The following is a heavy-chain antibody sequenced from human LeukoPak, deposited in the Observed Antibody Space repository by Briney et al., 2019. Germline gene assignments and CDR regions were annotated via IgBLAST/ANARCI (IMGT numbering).Heavy chain of an antibody. V-gene: IGHV4-39*07. CDR1: GGSISSSRYY. D-gene: IGHD4-11*01. J-gene: IGHJ5*02. CDR3: ARDGYPSYSNYGPIWFDP. Sequence: KPSETLSLTCTVSGGSISSSRYYWVWIRQSPGKGLEWIGSVYHTGSTYYNPSLKSRVTMSMDTSKNQFSLKLNSVTAADTAVYFCARDGYPSYSNYGPIWFDPWGQGTLVTVSS. CDR2: VYHTGST.